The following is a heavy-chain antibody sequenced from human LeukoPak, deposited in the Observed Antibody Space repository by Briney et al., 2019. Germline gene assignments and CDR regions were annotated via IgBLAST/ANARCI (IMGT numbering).Heavy chain of an antibody. V-gene: IGHV1-46*01. CDR2: INPSGGST. CDR1: GYTFTSYY. D-gene: IGHD3-22*01. CDR3: ARVSYDSSGSAGGSFDY. Sequence: ASVKVSCKASGYTFTSYYMHWVRQAPGQGLEWMGIINPSGGSTSYAQKFRGRVTITADESTSTAYMELSSLRSEDTAVYYCARVSYDSSGSAGGSFDYWGQGTLVTVSS. J-gene: IGHJ4*02.